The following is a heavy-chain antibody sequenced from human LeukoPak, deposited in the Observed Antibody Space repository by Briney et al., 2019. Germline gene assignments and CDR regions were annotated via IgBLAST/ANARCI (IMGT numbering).Heavy chain of an antibody. Sequence: PSETLSLTCTVSGGSISSYYWSWIRQPPGKGLEWIGYIYYSGSTNYNPSLKSRVTISVDTSKNQFSLKLSSVTAADTAVYYCARVLRPRGRYYMDVWGKGTTVTVSS. D-gene: IGHD5-12*01. CDR2: IYYSGST. CDR3: ARVLRPRGRYYMDV. J-gene: IGHJ6*03. V-gene: IGHV4-59*01. CDR1: GGSISSYY.